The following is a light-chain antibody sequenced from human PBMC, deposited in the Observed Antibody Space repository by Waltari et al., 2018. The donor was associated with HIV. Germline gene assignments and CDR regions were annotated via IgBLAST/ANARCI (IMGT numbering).Light chain of an antibody. CDR2: RNK. CDR3: AAWDDSLSGQVL. V-gene: IGLV1-47*01. Sequence: QSVLTQPPSSSGTPGQRVTISFSGSSSTIGSTSLYWNQQLPGMAPKPCHQRNKQRPSGVPDRFPGSKSGTSASLAISGLRPEDGADYYCAAWDDSLSGQVLFGGGTKLTVL. J-gene: IGLJ2*01. CDR1: SSTIGSTS.